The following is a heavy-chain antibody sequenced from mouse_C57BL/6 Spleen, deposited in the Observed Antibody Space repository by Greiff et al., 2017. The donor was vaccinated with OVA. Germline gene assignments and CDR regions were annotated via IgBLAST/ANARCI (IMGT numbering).Heavy chain of an antibody. CDR3: ARGRLLD. D-gene: IGHD2-3*01. Sequence: DVKLQESGPGLVKPSQSLSLTCSVTGYSITSGYYWNWIRQFPGNKLEWMGYISYDGSNNYNPSLKNRISITRDTSKNQFFLKLNSVTTEDTATYYCARGRLLDWGQGTLVTVSA. CDR2: ISYDGSN. CDR1: GYSITSGYY. J-gene: IGHJ3*01. V-gene: IGHV3-6*01.